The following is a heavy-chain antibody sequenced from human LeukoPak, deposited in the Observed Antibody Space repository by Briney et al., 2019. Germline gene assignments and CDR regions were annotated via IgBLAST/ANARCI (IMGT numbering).Heavy chain of an antibody. CDR1: GFTFSHYA. Sequence: PGGSLRLSCAASGFTFSHYAIHWVRQAPGKGLEWVAVISYDGGTKYYADSVKARFTISRDNSKNTLYLQMNSLRPDDTAVYYCAREIFDGDYNYYYGMDVWGQGTTVTVSS. J-gene: IGHJ6*02. CDR2: ISYDGGTK. V-gene: IGHV3-30-3*01. CDR3: AREIFDGDYNYYYGMDV. D-gene: IGHD4-17*01.